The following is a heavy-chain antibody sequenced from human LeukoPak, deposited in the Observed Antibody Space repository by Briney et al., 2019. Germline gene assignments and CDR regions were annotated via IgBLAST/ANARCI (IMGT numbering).Heavy chain of an antibody. Sequence: GGSLRLSCAASGFTFSSYSMNWVRQAPGKGLEWVSSISSSSSYIYYADSVKGRFTISRDNAKNSLYLQMNSLRAEDTAVYYCARDGPGNHVWGSYRLNFFDYWGQGTLVTVSS. CDR1: GFTFSSYS. CDR2: ISSSSSYI. V-gene: IGHV3-21*01. CDR3: ARDGPGNHVWGSYRLNFFDY. D-gene: IGHD3-16*02. J-gene: IGHJ4*02.